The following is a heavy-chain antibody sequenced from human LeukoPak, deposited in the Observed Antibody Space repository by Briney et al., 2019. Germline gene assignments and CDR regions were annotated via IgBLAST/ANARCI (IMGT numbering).Heavy chain of an antibody. V-gene: IGHV3-21*01. CDR2: INSNSAFS. CDR3: AREKSIALDYDY. D-gene: IGHD2-8*02. Sequence: GGSLRLSCAASGFTFSTYTMNWVRQAPGKGLEWVSCINSNSAFSYYAESVKGRFTISRDNAKNLVYLQMNNLRAEDTAVYYCAREKSIALDYDYWGQGSLVSVSS. CDR1: GFTFSTYT. J-gene: IGHJ4*02.